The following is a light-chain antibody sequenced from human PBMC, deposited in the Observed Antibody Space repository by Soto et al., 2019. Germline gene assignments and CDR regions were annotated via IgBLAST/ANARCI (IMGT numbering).Light chain of an antibody. CDR2: GVS. Sequence: ETVLTQSPGTLSLYPGERATLSCRASQSVSGNYLAWYQQKPSQAHRLLIYGVSCRATGIPDRVCGSGSGPDFTLTDSRLEPEYFAVYFCQQYDNSPPSTIGQGTREEIK. CDR3: QQYDNSPPST. J-gene: IGKJ1*01. CDR1: QSVSGNY. V-gene: IGKV3-20*01.